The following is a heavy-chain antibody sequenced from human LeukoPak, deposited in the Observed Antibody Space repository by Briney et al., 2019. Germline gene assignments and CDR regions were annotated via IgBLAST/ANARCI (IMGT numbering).Heavy chain of an antibody. V-gene: IGHV4-59*12. D-gene: IGHD4-23*01. CDR2: IYYSGST. CDR3: ARERGVTTVAAGAFDI. J-gene: IGHJ3*02. Sequence: SETLSLTCTVSGGSISSYYWSWIRQPPGKGLEWIGYIYYSGSTNYNPSLKSRVTISVDKSKNQFSLKLSSVTAADTAVYYCARERGVTTVAAGAFDIWGQGTMVTVSS. CDR1: GGSISSYY.